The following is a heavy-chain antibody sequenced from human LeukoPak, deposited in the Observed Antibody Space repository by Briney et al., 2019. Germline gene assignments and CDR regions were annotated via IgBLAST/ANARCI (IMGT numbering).Heavy chain of an antibody. D-gene: IGHD2-21*01. CDR1: GYTFTAQY. Sequence: ASVKVSCTASGYTFTAQYMHWVRQAPGHGLEWMGWINPNNGDTKYAQSFLGRVTMTRDTSTTTAYIELSSLRSDDTAVCFCASYPRSIPTPPFDYWGQGTLVTVSS. J-gene: IGHJ4*02. CDR3: ASYPRSIPTPPFDY. CDR2: INPNNGDT. V-gene: IGHV1-2*02.